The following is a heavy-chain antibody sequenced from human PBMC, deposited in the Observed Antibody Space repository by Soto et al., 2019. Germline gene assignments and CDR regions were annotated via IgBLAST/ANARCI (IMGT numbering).Heavy chain of an antibody. CDR3: ARGEYSSSWYNRDDDYGMDV. CDR1: GGTFSSYA. J-gene: IGHJ6*02. Sequence: VQLVQSGAEVKKPGSSVKVSCKDSGGTFSSYAISWVRQAPGQGLEWMGGIITIFGTANYAQKFQGRVTITADESTSTAYMERSSLRSEDTAVYYCARGEYSSSWYNRDDDYGMDVWGQGTTFTVSS. CDR2: IITIFGTA. V-gene: IGHV1-69*01. D-gene: IGHD6-13*01.